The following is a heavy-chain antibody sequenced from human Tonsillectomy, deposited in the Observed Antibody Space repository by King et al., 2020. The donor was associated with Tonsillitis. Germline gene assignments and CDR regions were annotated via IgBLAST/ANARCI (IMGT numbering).Heavy chain of an antibody. V-gene: IGHV3-7*01. J-gene: IGHJ4*02. CDR3: ARAVGTSQRSPAGY. Sequence: VQLVESGGGLVQPGGSLRLSCAASGFTFTSYWLIWVRQAPGKGLEWVANIKQDGNEKHYVDSVKGRFTISRDNARKSLFLQMNSLTAEDTAVYYCARAVGTSQRSPAGYWGQGTRVTVSS. CDR2: IKQDGNEK. CDR1: GFTFTSYW. D-gene: IGHD6-13*01.